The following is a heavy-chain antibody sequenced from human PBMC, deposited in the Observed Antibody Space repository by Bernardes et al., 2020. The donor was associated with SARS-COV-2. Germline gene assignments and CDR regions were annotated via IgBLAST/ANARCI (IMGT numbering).Heavy chain of an antibody. Sequence: GGSLRLSCAASGFTVSSNYMSWVRQAPGKGLEWVSVIYSGGSTYYADSVKGRFTISRDNSKNTLYLQMNSLTAEDTAVYYCARGIAVAGRFDYWGQGTLVTVSS. CDR1: GFTVSSNY. D-gene: IGHD6-19*01. J-gene: IGHJ4*02. V-gene: IGHV3-53*01. CDR2: IYSGGST. CDR3: ARGIAVAGRFDY.